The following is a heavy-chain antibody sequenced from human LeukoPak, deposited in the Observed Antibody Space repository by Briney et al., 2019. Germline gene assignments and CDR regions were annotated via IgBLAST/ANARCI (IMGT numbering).Heavy chain of an antibody. CDR3: ARSPSSGWYYFDY. D-gene: IGHD6-19*01. V-gene: IGHV3-30*01. CDR1: GFTFSNYA. CDR2: ISNVETNT. J-gene: IGHJ4*02. Sequence: PGRSLRLSCAASGFTFSNYAMHWVRQAPGKGLEWVAVISNVETNTYYADSVKGRFTISRDNSKNTLYLQMNSLRAEDTAVYYCARSPSSGWYYFDYWGQGTLVTVSS.